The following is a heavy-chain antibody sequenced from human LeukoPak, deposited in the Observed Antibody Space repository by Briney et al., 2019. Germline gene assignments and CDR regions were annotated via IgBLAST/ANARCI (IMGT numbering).Heavy chain of an antibody. J-gene: IGHJ3*02. CDR2: ISAYNGNT. V-gene: IGHV1-18*01. D-gene: IGHD3-22*01. CDR3: ARDLGLYYYDSRDDAFDI. CDR1: GYTFTSYG. Sequence: ASVNVSCKASGYTFTSYGISWVRQAPGQGLEWMGWISAYNGNTNYAQKLQGRVTMTTDTSTSTAYMELRSLRSDDTAVYYCARDLGLYYYDSRDDAFDIWGQGTMVTVSS.